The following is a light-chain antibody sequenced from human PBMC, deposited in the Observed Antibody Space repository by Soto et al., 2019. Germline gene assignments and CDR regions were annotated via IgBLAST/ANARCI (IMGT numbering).Light chain of an antibody. CDR2: SVS. J-gene: IGKJ3*01. Sequence: DIVMTQSPLYLPVTPGEPASISCRSSQSLLHSNGYNYVDWYVQKPGQSPQLLIYSVSSRASGVPDRFSGSGSGTEYTLKISRVEAEDVGVYFCMQGLQTVFTFGPGTKVESN. CDR1: QSLLHSNGYNY. CDR3: MQGLQTVFT. V-gene: IGKV2-28*01.